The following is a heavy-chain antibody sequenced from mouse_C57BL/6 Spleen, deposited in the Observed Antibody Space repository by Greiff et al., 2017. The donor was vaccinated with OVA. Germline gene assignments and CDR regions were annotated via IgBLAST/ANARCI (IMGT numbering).Heavy chain of an antibody. CDR3: ARDGGLHAMDY. Sequence: EVQVVESGGGLAKPGGSLKLSCAASGFTFSSYAMSWVRQTPEKRLEWVATISDGGSYTYYPDNVKGRFTISRDNAKNNLYLQMSHLKSEDTAMYYCARDGGLHAMDYWGQGTSVTVSS. D-gene: IGHD2-4*01. CDR2: ISDGGSYT. CDR1: GFTFSSYA. V-gene: IGHV5-4*01. J-gene: IGHJ4*01.